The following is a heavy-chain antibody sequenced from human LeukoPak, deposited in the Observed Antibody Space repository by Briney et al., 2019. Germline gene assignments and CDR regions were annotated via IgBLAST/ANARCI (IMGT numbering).Heavy chain of an antibody. CDR2: ISSSGSTI. CDR3: ASIMSTNMDV. CDR1: GFTFSSYE. V-gene: IGHV3-48*03. Sequence: GGSLRLSCAASGFTFSSYEMNWVRQAPGKGLEWVSYISSSGSTIYYADSVKGRFTISGDNAKNSLYLQMNSLRAEDTAVYYCASIMSTNMDVWGKGTTVTVSS. D-gene: IGHD3-16*01. J-gene: IGHJ6*03.